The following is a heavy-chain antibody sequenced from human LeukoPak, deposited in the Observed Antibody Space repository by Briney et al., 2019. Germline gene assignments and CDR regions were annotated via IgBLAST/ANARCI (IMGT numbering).Heavy chain of an antibody. D-gene: IGHD2-21*02. V-gene: IGHV3-23*01. CDR1: GFTFSSYG. Sequence: QPGGSLRLSCAASGFTFSSYGMSWVRQAPGKGLEWVSAISGSGGSTYYADSVKGRFTISRDNSKNTLYLQMNSLRAEDTAVYYCAKDGTYCGGDCYQDYFDYWGQGTLVTVSS. J-gene: IGHJ4*02. CDR2: ISGSGGST. CDR3: AKDGTYCGGDCYQDYFDY.